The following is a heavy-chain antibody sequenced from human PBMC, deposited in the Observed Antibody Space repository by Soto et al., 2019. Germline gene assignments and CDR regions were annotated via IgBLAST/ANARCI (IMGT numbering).Heavy chain of an antibody. CDR1: GGPFNNFA. Sequence: QVVLLQSGAEVKKPGSSVRVSCKVSGGPFNNFAFSWVRQAPGHGLEWMGGIVVDSNTAEYSQRFQDRVTITADTSTDTLYMELGSLTFEDTAVYYCARAIKRWEVNYYFDFWGQGTLVTVSS. J-gene: IGHJ4*02. D-gene: IGHD1-26*01. CDR3: ARAIKRWEVNYYFDF. V-gene: IGHV1-69*06. CDR2: IVVDSNTA.